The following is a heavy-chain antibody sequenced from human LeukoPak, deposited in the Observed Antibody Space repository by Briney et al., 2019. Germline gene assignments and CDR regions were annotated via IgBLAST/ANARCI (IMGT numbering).Heavy chain of an antibody. V-gene: IGHV4-34*01. CDR2: VNHSGST. CDR3: ARGDVNNYYHGMDV. J-gene: IGHJ6*02. Sequence: SETLSLTCAVYGGSFSGYFWSWIRQSPGKGLEWIGEVNHSGSTNYNPSLKSRLTISVDTSKNQFSLQLTSVTAVDTAVYFCARGDVNNYYHGMDVWGQGTTVTV. CDR1: GGSFSGYF.